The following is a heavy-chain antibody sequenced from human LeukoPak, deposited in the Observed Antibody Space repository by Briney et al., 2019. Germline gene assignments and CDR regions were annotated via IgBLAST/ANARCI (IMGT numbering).Heavy chain of an antibody. CDR2: ISGSGGST. V-gene: IGHV3-23*01. J-gene: IGHJ4*02. CDR3: ARDSPNEAILWWSIDY. Sequence: GGSLRLSCAASGFTFSSYAMSWVRQAPGKGLEWVSAISGSGGSTYYADSVKGRFTISRDNARNSLYLQMNSLRAEDTAVYYCARDSPNEAILWWSIDYWGQGTLVTVSS. CDR1: GFTFSSYA. D-gene: IGHD2-21*01.